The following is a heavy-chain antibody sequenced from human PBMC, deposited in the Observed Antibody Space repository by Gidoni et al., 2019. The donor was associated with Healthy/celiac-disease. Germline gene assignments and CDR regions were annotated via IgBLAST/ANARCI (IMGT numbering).Heavy chain of an antibody. Sequence: EVQLLESGGGLVQPGGSLRLSCAASCFTFSSYAMSWVRQAPGKGLEWVSAISGSGGSTYDADSVKGRFTISRDNSKNTLYLQMNSLRAEDTAVYYCAKAADEHYYDSSGDYWLGSPQDYWGQGTLVTVSS. CDR3: AKAADEHYYDSSGDYWLGSPQDY. CDR2: ISGSGGST. CDR1: CFTFSSYA. V-gene: IGHV3-23*01. J-gene: IGHJ4*02. D-gene: IGHD3-22*01.